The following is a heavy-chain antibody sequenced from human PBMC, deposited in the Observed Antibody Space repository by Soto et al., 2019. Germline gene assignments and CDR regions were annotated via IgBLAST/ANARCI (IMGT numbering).Heavy chain of an antibody. Sequence: GGSLRLSCAASGFTFSSYWMHWVRQAPGKGLVWVSRINSDGSSTSYADSVKGRFTISRDNAKNTLYLQMNSLRAEDTAVYYCASVGYSSSYYFDYWGQGTLVTVSS. CDR3: ASVGYSSSYYFDY. V-gene: IGHV3-74*01. CDR2: INSDGSST. CDR1: GFTFSSYW. D-gene: IGHD6-6*01. J-gene: IGHJ4*02.